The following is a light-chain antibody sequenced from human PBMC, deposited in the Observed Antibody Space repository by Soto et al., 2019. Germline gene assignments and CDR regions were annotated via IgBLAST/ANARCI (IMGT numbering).Light chain of an antibody. CDR2: TAF. CDR3: QQSYNTPRT. V-gene: IGKV1-39*01. CDR1: QVISHY. J-gene: IGKJ4*01. Sequence: DIQLPPSQSFLSASVGGRFSITWRASQVISHYLAWYQQKPGKAPNLLVHTAFSLQTGVPSRFSGSGSGTDFTPNTSSLQPEDFATYYCQQSYNTPRTFARGPKVNI.